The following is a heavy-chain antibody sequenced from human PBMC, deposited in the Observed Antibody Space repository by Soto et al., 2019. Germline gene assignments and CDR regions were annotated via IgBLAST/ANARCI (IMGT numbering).Heavy chain of an antibody. D-gene: IGHD5-18*01. CDR1: GYSFTAYG. Sequence: ASVKVSCKASGYSFTAYGIHWVRQAPGQRLEWMGWINAAIGEIKFSQKFQGRVTISRDTSARTAYMELSGLRSEDTAVYYCARLDGGYLYNYGMDVWGQGTTVTVSS. CDR3: ARLDGGYLYNYGMDV. CDR2: INAAIGEI. V-gene: IGHV1-3*01. J-gene: IGHJ6*02.